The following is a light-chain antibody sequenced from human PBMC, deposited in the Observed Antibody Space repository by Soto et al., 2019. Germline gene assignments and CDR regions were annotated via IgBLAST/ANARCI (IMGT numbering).Light chain of an antibody. CDR1: QTISTW. CDR2: DAS. CDR3: QQYTNTNNPWM. V-gene: IGKV1-5*01. Sequence: DIRVTQSPPTLSASVGDRVTITCRASQTISTWMAWYQQKPGKAPKLLVYDASTLQSGVASRFSGSGSGKEFTLIISGLQTDDSATYYCQQYTNTNNPWMFGQGTKVDIK. J-gene: IGKJ1*01.